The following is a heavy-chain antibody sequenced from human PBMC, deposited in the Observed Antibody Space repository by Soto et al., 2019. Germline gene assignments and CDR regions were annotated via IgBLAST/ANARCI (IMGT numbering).Heavy chain of an antibody. CDR3: AREGGDGVYN. V-gene: IGHV4-31*03. D-gene: IGHD3-16*01. J-gene: IGHJ4*02. Sequence: QVQLQESGPGLVKPSQTLSLTCSVSGGSISSANNYWSWIRQHPGKGLEWIGYIYYSGSTYYNPSLTSRITISVDTPKNHYSMKLKSVTAADTAVYYCAREGGDGVYNWGQGTLVTVSA. CDR1: GGSISSANNY. CDR2: IYYSGST.